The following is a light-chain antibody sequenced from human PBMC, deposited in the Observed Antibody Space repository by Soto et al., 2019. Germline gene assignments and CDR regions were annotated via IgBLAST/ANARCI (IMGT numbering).Light chain of an antibody. CDR2: GAS. Sequence: EIVLKQSPGTLSLSPGERATLSRRASQGVSSSYLAWYQQKPGQPPRLLIYGASSRATGIPARFSGSGSGTDFTLTITRLEPEDFAVYYCQHYRTSFGGGTKVEIK. J-gene: IGKJ4*01. CDR1: QGVSSSY. V-gene: IGKV3-20*01. CDR3: QHYRTS.